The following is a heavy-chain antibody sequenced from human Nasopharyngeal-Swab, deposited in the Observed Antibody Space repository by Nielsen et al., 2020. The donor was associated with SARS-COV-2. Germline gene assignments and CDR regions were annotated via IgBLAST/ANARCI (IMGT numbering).Heavy chain of an antibody. J-gene: IGHJ6*02. V-gene: IGHV4-59*01. D-gene: IGHD3-22*01. CDR3: ARDLTYYYDSSGYYRYGMDV. Sequence: SETLSLTCTVSGGSISSYYWSWIRQPPGKGLEWIGYIYYSGSTNYNPSLKSRVTISVDTSKNQFSLKLSSVTAADTAVYYCARDLTYYYDSSGYYRYGMDVWGQGTTATVSS. CDR2: IYYSGST. CDR1: GGSISSYY.